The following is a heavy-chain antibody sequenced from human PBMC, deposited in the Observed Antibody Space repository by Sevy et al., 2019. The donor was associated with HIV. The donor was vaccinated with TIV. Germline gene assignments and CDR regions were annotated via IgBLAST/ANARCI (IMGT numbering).Heavy chain of an antibody. CDR3: VKDYMFAADWAPDS. CDR1: GFTFNNYA. J-gene: IGHJ4*02. Sequence: GGSLRLSCAASGFTFNNYAMSWVRQPPGKGLEWVSGLIENGVDTYYSDSVRGRFTISRDNSKNTLYLQMNSLRAEDPAIYYCVKDYMFAADWAPDSWGQGTLVTVSS. D-gene: IGHD3-10*02. V-gene: IGHV3-23*01. CDR2: LIENGVDT.